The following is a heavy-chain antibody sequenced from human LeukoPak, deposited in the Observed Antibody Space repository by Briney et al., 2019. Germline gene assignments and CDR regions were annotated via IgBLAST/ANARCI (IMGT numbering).Heavy chain of an antibody. J-gene: IGHJ4*02. CDR2: ISDSGGST. CDR1: GFTFSDYA. V-gene: IGHV3-23*01. CDR3: VRHDSFIPY. Sequence: PGGSLRLSCVASGFTFSDYAMSWVRQAPGKGLEWVSGISDSGGSTYYTDSVKGRCTISRDNSKNTVSLQMNNLKAEDTAVYFCVRHDSFIPYWGQGTLVTATS. D-gene: IGHD3-16*02.